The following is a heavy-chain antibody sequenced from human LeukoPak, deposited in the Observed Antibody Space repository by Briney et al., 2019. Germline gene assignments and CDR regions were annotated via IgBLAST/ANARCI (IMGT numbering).Heavy chain of an antibody. CDR1: GFTFSSYS. Sequence: GGSLRLSCAASGFTFSSYSMNWVRQAPGKGLEWVSSISSSSSYIYYADSVKGRFTISRDNAKNSLYLQMNSLRAEDTAVYYCARESYYDSSGYPYPNRNAFDIWGQGTMVTVSS. CDR2: ISSSSSYI. CDR3: ARESYYDSSGYPYPNRNAFDI. D-gene: IGHD3-22*01. J-gene: IGHJ3*02. V-gene: IGHV3-21*01.